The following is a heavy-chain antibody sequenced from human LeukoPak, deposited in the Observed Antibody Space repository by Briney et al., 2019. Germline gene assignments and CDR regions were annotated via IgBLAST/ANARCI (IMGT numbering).Heavy chain of an antibody. CDR3: ASHYGSGSYYRRGDWFDP. D-gene: IGHD3-10*01. V-gene: IGHV3-11*01. CDR2: ISSSGSTI. J-gene: IGHJ5*02. CDR1: GFTFSDYY. Sequence: GGSLRLSCAASGFTFSDYYMSWIRQAPGKGLEWVSYISSSGSTIYYADSVKGRFTISRDNAKNSLYLQMNSLRAEDTAVYYCASHYGSGSYYRRGDWFDPWGQGTLVTVSS.